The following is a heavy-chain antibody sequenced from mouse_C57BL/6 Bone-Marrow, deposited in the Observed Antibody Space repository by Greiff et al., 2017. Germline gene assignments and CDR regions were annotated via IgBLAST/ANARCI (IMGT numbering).Heavy chain of an antibody. D-gene: IGHD2-2*01. J-gene: IGHJ4*01. V-gene: IGHV1-62-2*01. CDR1: GYTFTEYS. CDR3: SRCERVSCVRVTTGAMDY. CDR2: FYPGSGSI. Sequence: VQLQQSGAELVKPGASVKLSCKASGYTFTEYSIHWVKQRPGQGLEWIGWFYPGSGSIKYNEKFKDKATLTADKSSSTVYMELSRLTSGDSAVYFFSRCERVSCVRVTTGAMDYWGQGTSVTVSS.